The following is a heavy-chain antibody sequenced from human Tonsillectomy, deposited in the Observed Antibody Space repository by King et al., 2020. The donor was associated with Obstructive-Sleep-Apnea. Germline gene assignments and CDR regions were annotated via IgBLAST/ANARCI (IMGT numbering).Heavy chain of an antibody. D-gene: IGHD3-22*01. CDR3: AGLEEDYDTSGHYPFDY. CDR1: GYTFTNYW. CDR2: IYPDSSET. Sequence: VQLVESGPEVKKPGESLKISCKGSGYTFTNYWIAWVRQMPGKGLEWMGIIYPDSSETRYSPSFEGQVAISADKSGSIAYLQWSSLKASDTAMYYCAGLEEDYDTSGHYPFDYWGQGTLVTVSS. J-gene: IGHJ4*02. V-gene: IGHV5-51*01.